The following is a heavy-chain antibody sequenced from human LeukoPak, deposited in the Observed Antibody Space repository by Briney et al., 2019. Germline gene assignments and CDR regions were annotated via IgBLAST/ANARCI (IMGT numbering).Heavy chain of an antibody. CDR2: INPNSGDT. J-gene: IGHJ6*03. Sequence: ASVKVSCKASGYTFTGYYMHWVRQAPGQGLEWMGWINPNSGDTNYAQKFQGRVTMTRDTSISTAYMELSRLRSDDTAVYYCARDATPLDYYYYMDVWGKGTTVTMSS. CDR3: ARDATPLDYYYYMDV. V-gene: IGHV1-2*02. D-gene: IGHD1-26*01. CDR1: GYTFTGYY.